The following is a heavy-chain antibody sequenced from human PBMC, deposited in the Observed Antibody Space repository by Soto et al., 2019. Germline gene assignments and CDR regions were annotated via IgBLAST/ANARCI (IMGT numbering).Heavy chain of an antibody. CDR1: GGTFSNYA. D-gene: IGHD6-13*01. CDR2: IIPIFGTT. CDR3: ARVSSSWYKDYFDY. J-gene: IGHJ4*02. Sequence: QVQLVQSGAEVKKPGSSVKVSCKASGGTFSNYAISWVRQAPGQGLEWMGGIIPIFGTTNYAQRFQGRVTITAHESTSTAYMELSSLRSEATAVYYCARVSSSWYKDYFDYWGQGTLVTVSS. V-gene: IGHV1-69*12.